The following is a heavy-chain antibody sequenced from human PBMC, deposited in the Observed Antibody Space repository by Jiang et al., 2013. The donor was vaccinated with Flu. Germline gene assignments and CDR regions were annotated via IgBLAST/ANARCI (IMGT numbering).Heavy chain of an antibody. CDR3: ARAYWEDFSYYFDY. D-gene: IGHD1-26*01. J-gene: IGHJ4*02. V-gene: IGHV1-3*01. CDR1: GYTFTSYA. Sequence: SVKVSCKASGYTFTSYAMHWVRQAPGQRLEWMGWINAGNGNTKYSQKFQGRVTITRDTSASTAYMELSSLRSEDTAVYYCARAYWEDFSYYFDYWGQGTLVTVSS. CDR2: INAGNGNT.